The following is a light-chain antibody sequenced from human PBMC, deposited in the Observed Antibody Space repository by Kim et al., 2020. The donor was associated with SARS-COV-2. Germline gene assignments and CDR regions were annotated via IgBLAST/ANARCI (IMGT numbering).Light chain of an antibody. V-gene: IGLV2-8*01. CDR2: DVS. Sequence: QSALTQPPSASGSPGQSVTISCTGTSIDVGGYNFVSWYQQHPGKAPKLMIYDVSNRPSGVPDRFSGSKSGNTASLTVSGLQAEAEADYYCSSYAAISNFVFGTGTKVTVL. CDR3: SSYAAISNFV. CDR1: SIDVGGYNF. J-gene: IGLJ1*01.